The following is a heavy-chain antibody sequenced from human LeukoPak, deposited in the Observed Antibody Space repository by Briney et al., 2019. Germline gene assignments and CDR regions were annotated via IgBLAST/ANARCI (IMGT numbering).Heavy chain of an antibody. D-gene: IGHD4-17*01. Sequence: GGSLRLSCAASGFTFSSYWMSWVRQAPGKGLEWVANIKHDGSEKYYVDSVKGRFTISRDNAKNSLYLQMNSLRAEDTAVYYCAKDRFTVTTPIDYWGQGTLVTVSS. CDR2: IKHDGSEK. CDR3: AKDRFTVTTPIDY. CDR1: GFTFSSYW. J-gene: IGHJ4*02. V-gene: IGHV3-7*03.